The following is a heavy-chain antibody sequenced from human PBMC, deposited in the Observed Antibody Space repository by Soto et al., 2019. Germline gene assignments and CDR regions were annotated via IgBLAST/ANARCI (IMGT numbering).Heavy chain of an antibody. J-gene: IGHJ6*02. D-gene: IGHD6-13*01. CDR1: GFTFSSYG. V-gene: IGHV3-30*18. Sequence: GGSLRLSCAASGFTFSSYGMLWVRQAPGKGLEWVAVISYDGSSKYYADSVKGRFTISRDNSKNTLYLQMNSLRAEDTAVYYCAKDLEYSSSWSQNYYYYYGMDVWGQGTTVTVSS. CDR2: ISYDGSSK. CDR3: AKDLEYSSSWSQNYYYYYGMDV.